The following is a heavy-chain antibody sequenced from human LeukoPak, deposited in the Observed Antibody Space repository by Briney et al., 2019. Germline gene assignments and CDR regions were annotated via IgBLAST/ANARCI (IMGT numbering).Heavy chain of an antibody. V-gene: IGHV4-34*01. CDR3: ARTSLGGAWFDP. CDR2: INHSGST. D-gene: IGHD3-10*01. CDR1: GGSFSGYY. Sequence: SETLSLTCAVYGGSFSGYYWSWIRQPPGKGLEWIGEINHSGSTYYNPSLKSRVTISVDTSKNQFSLKLSSVTAADTAVYYCARTSLGGAWFDPWGQGTLVTVSS. J-gene: IGHJ5*02.